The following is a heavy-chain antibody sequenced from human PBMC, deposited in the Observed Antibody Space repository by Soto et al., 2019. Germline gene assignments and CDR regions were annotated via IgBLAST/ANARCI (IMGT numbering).Heavy chain of an antibody. J-gene: IGHJ6*02. CDR1: GGSISSGGYY. Sequence: PSETLSLTCTVSGGSISSGGYYWSWIRQHPGKGLEWIGYIYYSGSTYYNPSLKSRVTVSVDTSKNQFSLKLSSVTAADTAVYYCARDNLGYDILTDYPHYYYYGMDVWGQGTKVTVSS. CDR3: ARDNLGYDILTDYPHYYYYGMDV. V-gene: IGHV4-31*03. D-gene: IGHD3-9*01. CDR2: IYYSGST.